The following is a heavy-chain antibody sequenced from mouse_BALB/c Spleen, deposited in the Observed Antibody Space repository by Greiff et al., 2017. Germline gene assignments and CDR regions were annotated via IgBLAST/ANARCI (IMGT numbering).Heavy chain of an antibody. CDR2: IRSKSNNYAT. CDR3: VRHGYYYAMDY. V-gene: IGHV10-1*02. CDR1: GFTFNTYS. Sequence: EVQGVESGGGLVQPKGSLKLSCAASGFTFNTYSLNWVRQAPGKGLEWVARIRSKSNNYATYYADSVKDRFTISRDDSQSMLYLQMNNLKTEDTAVYYCVRHGYYYAMDYWGQGTSVTVSS. J-gene: IGHJ4*01.